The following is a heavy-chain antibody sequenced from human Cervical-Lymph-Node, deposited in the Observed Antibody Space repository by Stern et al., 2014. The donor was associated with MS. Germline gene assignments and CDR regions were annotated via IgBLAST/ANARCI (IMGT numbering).Heavy chain of an antibody. J-gene: IGHJ5*01. D-gene: IGHD2-21*02. CDR2: IIPIFGST. Sequence: VQLEESGAEVTKPGSSVKGSCKASGGTFSDYAISWVRQAPGQGLEWMGGIIPIFGSTDYAQNFQGRVTITADESTTTAYMDLSSLRSEDTAVYYCARGAYCGGDCYWGWFDSWGQGTLVTVSS. V-gene: IGHV1-69*01. CDR3: ARGAYCGGDCYWGWFDS. CDR1: GGTFSDYA.